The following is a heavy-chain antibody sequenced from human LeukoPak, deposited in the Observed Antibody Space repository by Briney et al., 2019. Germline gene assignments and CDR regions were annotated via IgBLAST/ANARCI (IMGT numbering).Heavy chain of an antibody. CDR1: GFTFSSYW. Sequence: GGSLRLSCAASGFTFSSYWMSWVRQAPGKGLEWVANIKQDGSEKYYVDSVKGRFTISRDNAKNSLYLQMNSLRAEDTAVYYCARESDEVATSYYYYMDVWGKGTTVTVSS. V-gene: IGHV3-7*01. CDR2: IKQDGSEK. CDR3: ARESDEVATSYYYYMDV. D-gene: IGHD5-12*01. J-gene: IGHJ6*03.